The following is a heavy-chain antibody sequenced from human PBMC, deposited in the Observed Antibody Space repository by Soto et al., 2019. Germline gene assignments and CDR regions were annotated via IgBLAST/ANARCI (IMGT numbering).Heavy chain of an antibody. J-gene: IGHJ4*02. V-gene: IGHV3-33*08. CDR2: IWYDGSNK. CDR3: ARDHSNSPPPDY. D-gene: IGHD5-18*01. Sequence: GGSLRLSCAVSGFTVSSNYMTWVRQAPGKGLEWVAIIWYDGSNKYYADSVKGRFTISRDNSKNTLYLQMDSLRVEDTAVYDCARDHSNSPPPDYWGQGTLVTVAS. CDR1: GFTVSSNY.